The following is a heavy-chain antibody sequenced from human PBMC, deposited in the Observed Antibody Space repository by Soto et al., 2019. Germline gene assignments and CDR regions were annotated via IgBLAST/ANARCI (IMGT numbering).Heavy chain of an antibody. V-gene: IGHV1-18*01. D-gene: IGHD5-18*01. Sequence: ASVKVSCKASGYTFTSYGISWVRQAPGQGLEWMGWISAYNGNTNYAQKLQGRVTMTTDTSTSTAYMELRSLRSDDTAVYYCASGYSYEPPFKAPFDYWGQGTLVTVSS. CDR3: ASGYSYEPPFKAPFDY. CDR2: ISAYNGNT. CDR1: GYTFTSYG. J-gene: IGHJ4*02.